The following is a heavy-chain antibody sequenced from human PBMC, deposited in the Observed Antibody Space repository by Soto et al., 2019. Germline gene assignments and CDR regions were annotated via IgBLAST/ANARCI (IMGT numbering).Heavy chain of an antibody. CDR3: ASPPRYYFGH. CDR1: GGTFSSYT. CDR2: IIPILGIA. J-gene: IGHJ4*02. Sequence: QVQLVQSGAEVKKPGSSVKVSCKASGGTFSSYTISWVRQAPGQGLEWMGRIIPILGIANYAQKFPGRVTITADKTTSTAYMELSSLRSEATAVYYCASPPRYYFGHWGQGTLVHVSS. V-gene: IGHV1-69*02.